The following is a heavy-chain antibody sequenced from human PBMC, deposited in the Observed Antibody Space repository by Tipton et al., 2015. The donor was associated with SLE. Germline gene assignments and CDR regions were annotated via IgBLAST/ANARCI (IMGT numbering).Heavy chain of an antibody. CDR2: IYYSGST. D-gene: IGHD4-17*01. V-gene: IGHV4-39*07. J-gene: IGHJ3*02. Sequence: LRLSCTVSGGSISSSSYYWGWIRQPPGKGLEWIGSIYYSGSTYYISSLKSRVTISVDTSKNQFSLKLSSVTAADTAVYYCARPDYDDAFDIWGQGTMVTVSS. CDR1: GGSISSSSYY. CDR3: ARPDYDDAFDI.